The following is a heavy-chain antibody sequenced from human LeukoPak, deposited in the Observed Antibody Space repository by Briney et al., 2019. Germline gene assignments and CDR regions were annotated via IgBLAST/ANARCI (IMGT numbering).Heavy chain of an antibody. CDR1: GFTLSGAW. CDR2: TNPDGTDT. J-gene: IGHJ1*01. Sequence: GGSLRLSCAASGFTLSGAWMHWVRQAPGKGLVWVSRTNPDGTDTRYADSVKGRFTISRDDAKNTLYLHMNSLRAEDTAVYYCARVSGPGLDEYFHLWGQGTLVTVSS. D-gene: IGHD3-10*01. V-gene: IGHV3-74*01. CDR3: ARVSGPGLDEYFHL.